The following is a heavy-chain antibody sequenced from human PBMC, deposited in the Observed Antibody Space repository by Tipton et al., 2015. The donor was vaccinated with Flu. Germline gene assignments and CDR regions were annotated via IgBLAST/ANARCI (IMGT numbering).Heavy chain of an antibody. CDR2: IQYSGHT. J-gene: IGHJ4*02. Sequence: LRLSCSVSGGSINSSYWSWIRQSPGKGLEWIGNIQYSGHTNYNPSLKSRVTIAVDTSKNQFSLQLSSVAAVDTAVYYCARHVDRSWMLEFWGQGTLVTVSS. D-gene: IGHD3-10*01. CDR3: ARHVDRSWMLEF. CDR1: GGSINSSY. V-gene: IGHV4-59*01.